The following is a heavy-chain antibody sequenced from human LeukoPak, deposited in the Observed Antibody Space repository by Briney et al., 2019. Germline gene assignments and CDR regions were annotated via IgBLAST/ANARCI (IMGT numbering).Heavy chain of an antibody. Sequence: SVKVSCKASGGTFSSYAISWVRQAPGQGLEWMGGIIPIFGTANYAQKFQGRVTITADESTSTAYMELSSLRSEDTAVYYCARVSYSGYERVDAFDIWGQGTMVTVSS. CDR3: ARVSYSGYERVDAFDI. V-gene: IGHV1-69*13. CDR2: IIPIFGTA. D-gene: IGHD5-12*01. J-gene: IGHJ3*02. CDR1: GGTFSSYA.